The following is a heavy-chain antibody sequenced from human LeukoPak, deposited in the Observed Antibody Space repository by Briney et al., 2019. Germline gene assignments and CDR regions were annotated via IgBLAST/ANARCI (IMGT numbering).Heavy chain of an antibody. J-gene: IGHJ5*02. V-gene: IGHV3-23*01. D-gene: IGHD3-22*01. CDR2: ISGSGGST. Sequence: GGSLRLSCAASGFTFSSYAMSWVRQAPGKGLEWVSAISGSGGSTYYADSVKGRFTISRDNSKNTLYLQMNSLRAEDTAVYYCAKKSAVRDYYDSSGYRTPSWFDPWGQGTLVTVSS. CDR1: GFTFSSYA. CDR3: AKKSAVRDYYDSSGYRTPSWFDP.